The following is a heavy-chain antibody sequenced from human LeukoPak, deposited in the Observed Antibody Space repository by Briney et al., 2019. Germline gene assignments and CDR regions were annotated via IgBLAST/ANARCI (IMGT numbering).Heavy chain of an antibody. CDR3: ARARVIPASFDD. CDR1: GGSITFGSCY. Sequence: PSETLSLTCTVSGGSITFGSCYWTWIRQPAGKGLEWIGRIYTSGRTFYNPSLKSRVTISMDTSMNQFSLRLNSVTAADTAVYYCARARVIPASFDDWGQGALVTVSS. CDR2: IYTSGRT. D-gene: IGHD3-16*02. V-gene: IGHV4-61*02. J-gene: IGHJ4*02.